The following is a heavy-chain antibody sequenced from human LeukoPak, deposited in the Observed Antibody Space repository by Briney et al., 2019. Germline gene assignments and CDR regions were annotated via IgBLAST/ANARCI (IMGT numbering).Heavy chain of an antibody. Sequence: GSLRLSCAASGFTFKTYDMSWVRQPPGKGLEWIGEINHSGSTNYNPSLKSRVTISVDTSKNQFSLKLSSVTAADTAVYYCARRNPGSSWYIRGYYFDYWGQGTLVTVSS. CDR3: ARRNPGSSWYIRGYYFDY. J-gene: IGHJ4*02. D-gene: IGHD6-13*01. CDR2: INHSGST. V-gene: IGHV4-34*01. CDR1: GFTFKTYD.